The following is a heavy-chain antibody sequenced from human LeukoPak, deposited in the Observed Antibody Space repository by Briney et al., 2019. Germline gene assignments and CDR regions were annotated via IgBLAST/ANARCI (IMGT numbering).Heavy chain of an antibody. CDR3: ARDKTTNWYFDL. CDR2: MYDSGSS. J-gene: IGHJ2*01. D-gene: IGHD4-11*01. V-gene: IGHV4-30-2*01. CDR1: GGSISSGGYS. Sequence: SETLSLTCAVSGGSISSGGYSWSWIRQPPGKGLEWIGYMYDSGSSYYNSSLRSRVTISVDRSKNQLSLKLSSATAADTVVYYCARDKTTNWYFDLWGRGTLVTVSS.